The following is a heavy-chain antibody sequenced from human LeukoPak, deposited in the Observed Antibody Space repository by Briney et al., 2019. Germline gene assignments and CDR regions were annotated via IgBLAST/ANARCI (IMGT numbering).Heavy chain of an antibody. Sequence: ASVKVSCKASGYSFTDNYIHWVRQAPGQGLEWMGRINPNTGVTNCAENFQGRVTMTRDTSISTAYMELSRLRSDDTSMFYCARDLWYWGQGTLVTVSS. D-gene: IGHD2-15*01. CDR1: GYSFTDNY. CDR2: INPNTGVT. V-gene: IGHV1-2*06. J-gene: IGHJ4*02. CDR3: ARDLWY.